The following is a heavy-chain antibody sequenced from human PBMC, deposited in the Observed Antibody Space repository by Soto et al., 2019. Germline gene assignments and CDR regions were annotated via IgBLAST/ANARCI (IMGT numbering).Heavy chain of an antibody. J-gene: IGHJ3*02. CDR3: ARDGGYSGYGNDAFDI. CDR2: ISSSSSYI. V-gene: IGHV3-21*01. D-gene: IGHD5-12*01. Sequence: EVQLVESGGGLVQPGGSLRLSCAASGFTFSSYSMNWVRQAPGKGLEWVSSISSSSSYIYYADSVKGRFTISRDNAKNSLYLQMNSLRAEDTAVYYCARDGGYSGYGNDAFDIWGQGTMVTVSS. CDR1: GFTFSSYS.